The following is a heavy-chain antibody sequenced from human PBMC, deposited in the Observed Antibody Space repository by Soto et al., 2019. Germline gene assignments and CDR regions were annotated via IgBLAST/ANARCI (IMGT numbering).Heavy chain of an antibody. Sequence: SSETLSLTCTVSGGSISSSSYYWGWIRQPPGKGLEWIGGIYYSGSTYYNPSLKSRVTISVDTSKNQFSLKLSSVTAADTAVYYCAREFITIFGVVITAGWFDPWGQGTLVTVSS. CDR3: AREFITIFGVVITAGWFDP. J-gene: IGHJ5*02. CDR2: IYYSGST. V-gene: IGHV4-39*01. CDR1: GGSISSSSYY. D-gene: IGHD3-3*01.